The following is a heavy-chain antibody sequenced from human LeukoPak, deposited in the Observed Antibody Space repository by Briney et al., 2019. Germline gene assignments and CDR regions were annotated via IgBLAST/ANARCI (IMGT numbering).Heavy chain of an antibody. J-gene: IGHJ5*02. D-gene: IGHD4/OR15-4a*01. CDR3: ARDLGAQTMVFFDP. Sequence: ASVTVSCTASGYTFTSYYMHWVRQAPGQGLEWMGIINPSGGSTSYAQKFQGRVTMTRDASTSTVYMELSSLRSEDTAVYYCARDLGAQTMVFFDPWGQGTLVTVSS. CDR2: INPSGGST. CDR1: GYTFTSYY. V-gene: IGHV1-46*01.